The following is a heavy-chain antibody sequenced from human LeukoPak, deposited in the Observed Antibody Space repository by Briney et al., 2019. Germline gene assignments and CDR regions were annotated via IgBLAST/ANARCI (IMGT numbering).Heavy chain of an antibody. D-gene: IGHD3-10*01. V-gene: IGHV1-8*01. J-gene: IGHJ4*02. CDR3: ARASSVRGKPFDY. CDR1: GYTFTSYD. Sequence: GASVKVSCKASGYTFTSYDINWVRQATGQGLEWMGWMNPNSGNTGYAQKFQGRVTMTRNTSISTAYMELSSLRSEDTAVYYCARASSVRGKPFDYRGQGTLVTVSS. CDR2: MNPNSGNT.